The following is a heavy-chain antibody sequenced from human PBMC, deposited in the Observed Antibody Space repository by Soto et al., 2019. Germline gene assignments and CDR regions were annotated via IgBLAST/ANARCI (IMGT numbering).Heavy chain of an antibody. CDR2: ISGGGGST. J-gene: IGHJ6*02. Sequence: PGGSLRLSCAASEFTFSSYAMSWVRQAPGKGLEWVSAISGGGGSTYYADSVKGRFTISRDNSKNTLYLQMNSLRAEDTAVYYCANTEDYYYYGMDVWGQGTTVTVSS. V-gene: IGHV3-23*01. CDR3: ANTEDYYYYGMDV. CDR1: EFTFSSYA.